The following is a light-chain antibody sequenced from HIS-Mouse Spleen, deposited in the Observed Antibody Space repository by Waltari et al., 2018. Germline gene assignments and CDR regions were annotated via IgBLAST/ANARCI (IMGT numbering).Light chain of an antibody. CDR1: SAYSNNK. J-gene: IGLJ3*02. CDR3: GADHGSGSNFVWV. V-gene: IGLV9-49*01. CDR2: VGTGGIVG. Sequence: QPVLTQPPSASASLAASVTLTFPLRSAYSNNKAASYPQRPGTGPRFVMRVGTGGIVGSKGDGIPDRCSVLGSGLNRYLTIKNIQEEDESDYHCGADHGSGSNFVWVFGGGTKLTVL.